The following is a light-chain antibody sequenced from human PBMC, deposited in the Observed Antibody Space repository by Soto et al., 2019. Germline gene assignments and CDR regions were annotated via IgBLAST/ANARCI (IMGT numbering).Light chain of an antibody. CDR3: QQYVSSVT. J-gene: IGKJ1*01. V-gene: IGKV3-20*01. Sequence: EIVLTQSPGSLSLSPGERATLSCRASQSVDSSFFAWYQQKPGQAPRLLIYGASNRATGIPDRFSGRGSGEDFTLTITGLEREDVAVYCCQQYVSSVTFGQGTKVEIK. CDR1: QSVDSSF. CDR2: GAS.